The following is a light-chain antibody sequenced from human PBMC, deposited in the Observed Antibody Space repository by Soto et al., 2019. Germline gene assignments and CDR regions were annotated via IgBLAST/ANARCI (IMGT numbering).Light chain of an antibody. V-gene: IGKV3-20*01. CDR1: QSVRGTS. Sequence: DIVLTQSPGTLSLSPGERATLSCRASQSVRGTSLAWYQQKPGQAPRLLIYDASSRATGIPDRFSGGGSGTDFTLTISRLEPEDFAVYYCQQYGSSRGTFGGGTKVEIK. J-gene: IGKJ4*01. CDR2: DAS. CDR3: QQYGSSRGT.